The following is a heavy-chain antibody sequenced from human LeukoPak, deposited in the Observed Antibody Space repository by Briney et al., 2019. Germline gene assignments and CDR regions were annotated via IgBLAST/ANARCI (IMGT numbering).Heavy chain of an antibody. CDR3: ARDRGSLGGFDY. CDR1: GGSISSYY. Sequence: SETLSLTCTVSGGSISSYYWSWIRQPAGKGLEWIGRIYSSGTTNYNPSLKSRVTISVDTSKNQLSLKLTSVTAADTAVYYCARDRGSLGGFDYWGQGTLVTVSS. CDR2: IYSSGTT. D-gene: IGHD3-16*01. J-gene: IGHJ4*02. V-gene: IGHV4-4*07.